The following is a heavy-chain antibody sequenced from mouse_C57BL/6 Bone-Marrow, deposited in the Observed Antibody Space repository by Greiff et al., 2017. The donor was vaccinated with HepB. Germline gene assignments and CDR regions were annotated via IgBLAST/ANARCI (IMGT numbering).Heavy chain of an antibody. CDR3: ARDWTIDGAMDY. Sequence: QVQLQQSGAELVRPGASVKLSCKASGYTFTDYYINWVKQRPGQGLEWIARIYPGSGNTYYNEKFKGKATLTAEKSSSTAYMQLSSLTSEDSAVYFCARDWTIDGAMDYWGQGTSVTVSS. D-gene: IGHD1-1*02. V-gene: IGHV1-76*01. J-gene: IGHJ4*01. CDR1: GYTFTDYY. CDR2: IYPGSGNT.